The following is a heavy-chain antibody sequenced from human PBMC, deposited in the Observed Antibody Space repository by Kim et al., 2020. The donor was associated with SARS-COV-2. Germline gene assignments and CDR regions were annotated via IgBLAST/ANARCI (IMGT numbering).Heavy chain of an antibody. CDR3: ARDLPKVGRSV. CDR2: IYYNGGT. J-gene: IGHJ4*02. CDR1: GVSMNSYY. D-gene: IGHD3-10*01. V-gene: IGHV4-59*13. Sequence: SETLSLTCTVAGVSMNSYYWTWIRQPPGKGLEWIGYIYYNGGTNYNPSLMSRVTMSIDMSRNQFSLMLSSLTTADTAVYYCARDLPKVGRSVWCQGTLVT.